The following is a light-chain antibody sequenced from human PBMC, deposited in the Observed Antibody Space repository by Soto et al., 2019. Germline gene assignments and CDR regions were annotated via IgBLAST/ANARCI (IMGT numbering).Light chain of an antibody. CDR1: QSVSSF. Sequence: EIVLTQSPATLSLSPGERATLSCRASQSVSSFLAWYQQKPGQAPRLLIYDASNRATGIPARFSGSGAGTDLTLTISSIEPEDFEVYYCQQRSNWLTFGGGTKVEIK. CDR3: QQRSNWLT. J-gene: IGKJ4*01. CDR2: DAS. V-gene: IGKV3-11*01.